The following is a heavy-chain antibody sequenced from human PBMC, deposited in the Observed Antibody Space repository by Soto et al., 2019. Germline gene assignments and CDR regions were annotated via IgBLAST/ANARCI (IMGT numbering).Heavy chain of an antibody. D-gene: IGHD3-16*01. Sequence: QITLKESGPTLVKPTQTLTLTCTFSGFSLTTRGVGVGWIRQPPGKALECLALIYWDDDKRYSPSLQSRLSITKDTSKYQVVLTMTNVDPVDTATYYCAHIPNYYQYASFDPWGQGTLVSVSS. CDR1: GFSLTTRGVG. CDR3: AHIPNYYQYASFDP. CDR2: IYWDDDK. J-gene: IGHJ5*02. V-gene: IGHV2-5*02.